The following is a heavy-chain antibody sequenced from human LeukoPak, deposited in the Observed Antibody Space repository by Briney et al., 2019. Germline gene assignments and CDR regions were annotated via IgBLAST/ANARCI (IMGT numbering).Heavy chain of an antibody. CDR3: ATPTRGGIAVTGTFGH. V-gene: IGHV4-34*01. CDR2: INHSGAT. CDR1: GGAFTGYY. D-gene: IGHD6-19*01. Sequence: SETLSLTCAGSGGAFTGYYWSWIRQPPGKGLEWIGEINHSGATNYNPSLKSRVTISVDTSKNQFSLRLTSVSAADTGVYYCATPTRGGIAVTGTFGHWGQGNQVTVSS. J-gene: IGHJ4*02.